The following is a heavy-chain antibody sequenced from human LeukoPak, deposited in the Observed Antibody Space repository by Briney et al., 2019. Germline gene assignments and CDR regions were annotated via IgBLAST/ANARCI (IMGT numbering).Heavy chain of an antibody. CDR3: ARARTIFGVVTQGDY. V-gene: IGHV1-18*01. Sequence: GASVKVSCKASGYTFTSYGISWVRQAPGQGLEWMGWISAYNGNTNYAQKLQGRVTMTTDTSTSTAYMELRSLRSDDTAVYYCARARTIFGVVTQGDYWGQGTLVTVSS. CDR1: GYTFTSYG. CDR2: ISAYNGNT. D-gene: IGHD3-3*01. J-gene: IGHJ4*02.